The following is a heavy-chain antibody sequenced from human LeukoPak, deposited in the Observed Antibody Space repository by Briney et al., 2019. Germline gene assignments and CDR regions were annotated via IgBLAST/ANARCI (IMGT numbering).Heavy chain of an antibody. Sequence: GGSLRLSCAASGFTLSSYWMLWARQIPGKGLEWVARVNSDGSDTTYADSVKGRFTISRDSAKNTLALQMNSLRADDTAVYYCARHPSGSSSYYFDYWGQGTLVTVSS. CDR2: VNSDGSDT. CDR3: ARHPSGSSSYYFDY. CDR1: GFTLSSYW. D-gene: IGHD1-26*01. V-gene: IGHV3-74*03. J-gene: IGHJ4*02.